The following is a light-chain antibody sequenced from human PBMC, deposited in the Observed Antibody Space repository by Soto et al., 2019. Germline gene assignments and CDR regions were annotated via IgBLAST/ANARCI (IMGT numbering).Light chain of an antibody. CDR2: EAS. Sequence: DIQITQSPSTLSGSIGDSVTITCRASQTISSWLAWYQQKPGKAPKLLIYEASSLQSGVPSTFSGRGSGTEFTLSISILQADDFATYYCQHYNFYPWTFGPGTKGDIK. V-gene: IGKV1-5*03. J-gene: IGKJ1*01. CDR1: QTISSW. CDR3: QHYNFYPWT.